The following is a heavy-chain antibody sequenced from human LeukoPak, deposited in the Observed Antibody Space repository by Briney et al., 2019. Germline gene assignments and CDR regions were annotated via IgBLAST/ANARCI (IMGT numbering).Heavy chain of an antibody. V-gene: IGHV3-48*01. D-gene: IGHD3-10*01. J-gene: IGHJ4*02. Sequence: GGSLRLSCVASGFTFSSYSMIWVRQAPGKGLEWISYITGNSNIIYYADSVKGRFTISRDNAKNSLHLQMNSLRAEDTAVYYCARVVYGSGSYYRFFDSWGQGTLVTV. CDR2: ITGNSNII. CDR3: ARVVYGSGSYYRFFDS. CDR1: GFTFSSYS.